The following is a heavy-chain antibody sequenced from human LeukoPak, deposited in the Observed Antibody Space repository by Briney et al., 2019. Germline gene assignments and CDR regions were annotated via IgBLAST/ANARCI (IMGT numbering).Heavy chain of an antibody. V-gene: IGHV1-2*02. CDR2: INPNSGGT. D-gene: IGHD6-19*01. Sequence: ASVKVSCKASGYTFTGYYMHWVRQAPGQGLEWMGWINPNSGGTNYAQKFQGRVTVTRDTSISTAYMELSRLRSDDTAVYYCARDSSSGWYRIGYFDYWGQGTLVTVSS. CDR3: ARDSSSGWYRIGYFDY. CDR1: GYTFTGYY. J-gene: IGHJ4*02.